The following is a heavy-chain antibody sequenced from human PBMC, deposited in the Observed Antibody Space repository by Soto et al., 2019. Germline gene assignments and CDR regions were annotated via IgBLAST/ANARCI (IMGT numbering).Heavy chain of an antibody. D-gene: IGHD2-2*03. CDR3: AKPDGYCSSTSCYDGDYFDY. CDR1: GFTFSSYA. Sequence: EVQLLESGGGLVQPGGSLRLSCAASGFTFSSYAMSWVRQAPGKGLEWVSAISGSGGSTYYADSVKGRFTISRDNSKNTLYLQMNSLRAEDTAVYYCAKPDGYCSSTSCYDGDYFDYWGQGTLVTVSS. CDR2: ISGSGGST. J-gene: IGHJ4*02. V-gene: IGHV3-23*01.